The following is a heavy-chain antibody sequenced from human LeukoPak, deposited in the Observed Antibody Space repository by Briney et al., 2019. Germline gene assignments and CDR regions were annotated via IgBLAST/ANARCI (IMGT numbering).Heavy chain of an antibody. CDR3: ARAVLSCYDY. J-gene: IGHJ4*02. CDR1: GGSISSGDYY. CDR2: IYYSGST. Sequence: ASETLSLTCTVSGGSISSGDYYWSWIRQPPGKGLEWIGYIYYSGSTYYNPSLKSRVTISVDKSKNQFSLKLSSVTAADTAVYYCARAVLSCYDYWGQGTLVTVSS. D-gene: IGHD2-15*01. V-gene: IGHV4-30-4*01.